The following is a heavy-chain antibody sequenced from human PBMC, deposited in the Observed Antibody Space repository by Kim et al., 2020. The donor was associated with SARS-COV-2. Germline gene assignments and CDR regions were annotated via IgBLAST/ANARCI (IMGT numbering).Heavy chain of an antibody. CDR3: ARYGSGNIGMDV. CDR2: IYYSGST. V-gene: IGHV4-59*01. D-gene: IGHD3-10*01. CDR1: GGSISSYY. J-gene: IGHJ6*02. Sequence: SETLSLTCTVSGGSISSYYWSWIRQPPGKGLEWIGYIYYSGSTNYNPSLKSRVTISVDTSKNQFSLKLNSVTAADTAVYYCARYGSGNIGMDVWGQGTTVTVSS.